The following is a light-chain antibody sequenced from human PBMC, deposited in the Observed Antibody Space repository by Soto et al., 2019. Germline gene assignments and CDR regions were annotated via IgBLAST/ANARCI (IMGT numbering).Light chain of an antibody. CDR1: SSNIGSNA. J-gene: IGLJ2*01. CDR2: SNN. CDR3: QTWDSSVSALV. V-gene: IGLV1-44*01. Sequence: QAVVTQPPSASGTPGQRVTISCSGSSSNIGSNAVNWYQQLPGTAPTLLIYSNNQRPSGVPERFSGSKSGASATLGITGLLTGDEADYYCQTWDSSVSALVFGGGTKLTVL.